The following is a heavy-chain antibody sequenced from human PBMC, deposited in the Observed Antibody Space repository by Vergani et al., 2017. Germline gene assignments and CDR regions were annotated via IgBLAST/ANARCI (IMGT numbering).Heavy chain of an antibody. CDR2: INPNSGGT. J-gene: IGHJ3*02. D-gene: IGHD5-18*01. Sequence: QVQLVQSGAEVKKPGASVKVSCKASGYTFTGYYMHWVRQAPGQGLEWMGWINPNSGGTNYAQKFQGRVTMTRDTSISTAYMGLSRLRSDDTAVYYCARGLRGYSYGWGAFDIWGQGTMVTVSS. CDR3: ARGLRGYSYGWGAFDI. CDR1: GYTFTGYY. V-gene: IGHV1-2*02.